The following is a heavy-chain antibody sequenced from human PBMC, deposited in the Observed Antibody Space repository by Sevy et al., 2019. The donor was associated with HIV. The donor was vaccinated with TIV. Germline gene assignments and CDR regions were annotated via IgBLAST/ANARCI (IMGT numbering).Heavy chain of an antibody. CDR1: GFTFSSYG. D-gene: IGHD6-6*01. Sequence: GGSLRLSCAASGFTFSSYGMHWVRQAPGKGLEWVAVIWYDGSNKYYADSVKGRFTISRDNSKNTLYLQMNSLRAEDTAVYYCARDPYSSSFYFDYWGQRTLVTVSS. CDR3: ARDPYSSSFYFDY. V-gene: IGHV3-33*01. CDR2: IWYDGSNK. J-gene: IGHJ4*02.